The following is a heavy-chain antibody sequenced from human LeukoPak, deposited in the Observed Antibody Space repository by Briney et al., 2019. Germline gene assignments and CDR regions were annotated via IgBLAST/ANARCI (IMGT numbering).Heavy chain of an antibody. CDR1: GGSISSSSYY. CDR2: IYYSGST. D-gene: IGHD6-19*01. CDR3: ASVPGIAVAGDY. Sequence: SETLSLTCTVPGGSISSSSYYWGWIRQPPGKGLEWIGSIYYSGSTYYNPSLKSRVTISVDTSKNQFSLKLSSVTAADTAVYYCASVPGIAVAGDYWGQGTLVTVSS. V-gene: IGHV4-39*01. J-gene: IGHJ4*02.